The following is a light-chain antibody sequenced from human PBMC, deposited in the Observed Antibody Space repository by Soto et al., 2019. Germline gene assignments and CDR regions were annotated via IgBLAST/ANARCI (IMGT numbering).Light chain of an antibody. V-gene: IGKV3-11*01. CDR3: QQRSNWPPVLT. CDR2: DAS. Sequence: EIVLTQSPATLSLSPGERATLSCRASQSFSSHLAWYQQKPGQAPRLLIYDASKRATGIPARFSGRGSGTDFPLTISSLEPEDFAVYYCQQRSNWPPVLTFGQGTRLEIK. CDR1: QSFSSH. J-gene: IGKJ5*01.